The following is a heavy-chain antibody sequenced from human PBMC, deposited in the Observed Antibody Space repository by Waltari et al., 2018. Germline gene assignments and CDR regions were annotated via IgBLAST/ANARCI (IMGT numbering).Heavy chain of an antibody. D-gene: IGHD3-3*01. Sequence: QVQLQESGPGLVKPSETLSLTCTVSGGSISSYYWSWIRQSPGKGLEWIGYIYTSGSTNYNPSLKSRVTISVDTSKNQFSLKLSSVTAADTAVYYCARVATYYDFWSGYYPTYYYYYMDVWGKGTTVTVSS. J-gene: IGHJ6*03. V-gene: IGHV4-4*09. CDR1: GGSISSYY. CDR3: ARVATYYDFWSGYYPTYYYYYMDV. CDR2: IYTSGST.